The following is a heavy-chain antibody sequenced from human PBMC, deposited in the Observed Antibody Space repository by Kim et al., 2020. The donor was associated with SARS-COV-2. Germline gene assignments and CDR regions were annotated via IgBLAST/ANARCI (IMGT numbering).Heavy chain of an antibody. J-gene: IGHJ6*02. CDR3: ARDYLWFGEFPV. V-gene: IGHV4-31*03. D-gene: IGHD3-10*01. Sequence: SETLSLTCTVSGGSISSGGYYWSWIRQHPGKGLEWIGYIYYSGSTYYNPSLKSRVTISVDTSKNQFSLKLSSVTAADTAVYYCARDYLWFGEFPVWGQGTTVTVSS. CDR1: GGSISSGGYY. CDR2: IYYSGST.